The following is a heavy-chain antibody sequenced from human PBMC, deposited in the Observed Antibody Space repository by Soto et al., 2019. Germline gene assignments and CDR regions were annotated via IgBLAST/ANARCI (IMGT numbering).Heavy chain of an antibody. D-gene: IGHD2-15*01. V-gene: IGHV3-23*01. CDR1: GFTFRNYA. CDR2: ITENGANT. J-gene: IGHJ4*02. CDR3: AKGVLDRGGDS. Sequence: EVQVLESGGGLVQSGGSLRLSCAASGFTFRNYAMTWVRQATGQGLEYVSSITENGANTYYASSVKGRFTISRDNSKNTLYLQMNSLRAEDTAIYYCAKGVLDRGGDSWCQGTLVTVSS.